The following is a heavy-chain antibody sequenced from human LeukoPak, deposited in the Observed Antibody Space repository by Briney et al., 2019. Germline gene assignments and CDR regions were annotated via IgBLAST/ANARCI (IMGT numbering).Heavy chain of an antibody. D-gene: IGHD3-10*01. CDR1: GFTFSSYS. V-gene: IGHV3-21*01. CDR3: ARDYVPYYGSGRYPFLY. Sequence: GGSLRLSCAASGFTFSSYSMNWVRQAPGKGLEWVSSISSSSSYIYYADSVKGRFTISRDNAKNSLYLQMNSLRAEDTAVYYCARDYVPYYGSGRYPFLYWGQGTLVTVSS. J-gene: IGHJ4*02. CDR2: ISSSSSYI.